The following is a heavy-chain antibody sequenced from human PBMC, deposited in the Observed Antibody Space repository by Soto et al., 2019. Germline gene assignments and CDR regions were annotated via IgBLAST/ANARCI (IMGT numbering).Heavy chain of an antibody. V-gene: IGHV3-23*01. CDR3: ARDPSPYTSGWYGIDF. D-gene: IGHD6-19*01. Sequence: PGGSLRLSCAASGFTFTSYAMSWVRLTPGKGLEWVSAISGSGSNTFYADSVRGRFTISRDNSKNTLFLQVNSLRREDTAMYYCARDPSPYTSGWYGIDFWGHGTLVTV. CDR2: ISGSGSNT. CDR1: GFTFTSYA. J-gene: IGHJ4*01.